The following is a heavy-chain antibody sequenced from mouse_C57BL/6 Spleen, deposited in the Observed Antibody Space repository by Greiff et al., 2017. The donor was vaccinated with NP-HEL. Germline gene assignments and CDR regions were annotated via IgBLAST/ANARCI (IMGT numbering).Heavy chain of an antibody. V-gene: IGHV7-1*01. J-gene: IGHJ4*01. CDR1: GFTFSDFY. CDR2: SRNKANDYTT. CDR3: ARDYAMDY. Sequence: EVKVVESGGGLVQSGRSLRLSCATSGFTFSDFYMEWVRQAPGKGLEWIAASRNKANDYTTEYSASVKGRFIVSRDTSQSILYRQMNALRAEDTAIYYCARDYAMDYWGQGTSVTVSS.